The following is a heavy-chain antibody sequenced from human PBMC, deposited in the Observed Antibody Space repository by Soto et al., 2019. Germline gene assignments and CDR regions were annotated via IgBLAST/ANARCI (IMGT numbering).Heavy chain of an antibody. D-gene: IGHD3-9*01. Sequence: SETLSLTCTVSGGSISSYYWSWIRQPPGRGLEWIGYIYYSGSTNYNPSLKSRVTISVDTSKNQFSLKLSSVTAADTAVYYCARVAYDILTGYHPFDYWGQGTLVTVPQ. CDR2: IYYSGST. V-gene: IGHV4-59*01. J-gene: IGHJ4*02. CDR1: GGSISSYY. CDR3: ARVAYDILTGYHPFDY.